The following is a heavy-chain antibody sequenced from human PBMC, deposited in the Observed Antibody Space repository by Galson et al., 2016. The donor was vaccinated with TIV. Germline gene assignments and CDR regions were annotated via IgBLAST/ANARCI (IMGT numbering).Heavy chain of an antibody. CDR2: ISSAGST. V-gene: IGHV3-66*02. CDR3: ARDRRYRGNNCYLYYYYGMDV. CDR1: GFPVNDNY. D-gene: IGHD4-23*01. J-gene: IGHJ6*02. Sequence: SLRLSCAVTGFPVNDNYMTWVRQAPGKGLEWVSFISSAGSTNYADSVRGRFTISKDNSKNTLYLQMNTLRADDTAVYYCARDRRYRGNNCYLYYYYGMDVWGQGTTVTVSS.